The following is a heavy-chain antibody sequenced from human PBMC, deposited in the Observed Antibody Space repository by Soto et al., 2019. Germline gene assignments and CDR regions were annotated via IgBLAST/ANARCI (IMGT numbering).Heavy chain of an antibody. V-gene: IGHV4-39*01. D-gene: IGHD6-19*01. CDR3: ARHYSSGWERKFDY. CDR2: IYYSGST. J-gene: IGHJ4*02. Sequence: SETLSLTCTVSGGSISSSSYYWGWIRQPPGKRLEWIGSIYYSGSTYYNPSLKSRVTIYVDTSKNQFSLNLSSVTAAYSAVYFCARHYSSGWERKFDYWGQGTLVTVSS. CDR1: GGSISSSSYY.